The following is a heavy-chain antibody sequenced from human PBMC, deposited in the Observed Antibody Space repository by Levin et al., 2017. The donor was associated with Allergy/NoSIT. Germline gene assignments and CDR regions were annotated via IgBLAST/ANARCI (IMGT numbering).Heavy chain of an antibody. V-gene: IGHV4-59*11. Sequence: SETLSLTCTVSGGSISNHYWSWIRQPPGKGLEWIGYIYYDGSTNCNPSLKSRVTISMDTSKNQFSLNLNSMTAADTAVYYCARGRVAHFFWGQGTLVTVSS. CDR3: ARGRVAHFF. D-gene: IGHD3-3*02. CDR2: IYYDGST. CDR1: GGSISNHY. J-gene: IGHJ4*02.